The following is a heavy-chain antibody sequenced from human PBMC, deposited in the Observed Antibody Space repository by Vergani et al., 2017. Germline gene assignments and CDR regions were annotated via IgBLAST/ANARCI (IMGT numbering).Heavy chain of an antibody. D-gene: IGHD4-11*01. J-gene: IGHJ6*03. Sequence: QVQLQQWGGGLLKPSETLSLTCVVNGGSFTSYHWTWIRQSPGEGLEWVGDIDHTGRPDYNPSLKSRLTMSVDKSRNQFSLTLNSVTATDTAIYFCARVNTETNGHLYYCYSMDVWGQGTAVPVS. CDR1: GGSFTSYH. CDR2: IDHTGRP. V-gene: IGHV4-34*01. CDR3: ARVNTETNGHLYYCYSMDV.